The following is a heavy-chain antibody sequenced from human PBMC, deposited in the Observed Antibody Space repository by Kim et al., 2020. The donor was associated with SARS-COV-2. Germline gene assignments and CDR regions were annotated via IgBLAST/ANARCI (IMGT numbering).Heavy chain of an antibody. Sequence: ASVKVSCKASGYTFTSYDINWVRQATGQGLEWMGWMNPNSGNTGYAQKFQGRVTMTRNTSISTAYMELSSLRSEDTAVYYCARVSPPATWIQLWSNFDYWGQGTLVTVSS. CDR3: ARVSPPATWIQLWSNFDY. J-gene: IGHJ4*02. D-gene: IGHD5-18*01. CDR1: GYTFTSYD. CDR2: MNPNSGNT. V-gene: IGHV1-8*01.